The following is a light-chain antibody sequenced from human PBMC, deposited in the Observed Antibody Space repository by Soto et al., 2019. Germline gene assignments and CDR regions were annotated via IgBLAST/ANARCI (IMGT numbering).Light chain of an antibody. CDR1: QSVSSNY. CDR3: QQYGSSPWT. V-gene: IGKV3-20*01. CDR2: AAS. J-gene: IGKJ1*01. Sequence: EIALTQSPGTLSLSPGERATLSCRASQSVSSNYVAWYQQKPGQAPSLLIYAASSRTTGIPDRVSGSGSGTDFTLTISRLEPEDFAVYYCQQYGSSPWTFGLGTKVEIK.